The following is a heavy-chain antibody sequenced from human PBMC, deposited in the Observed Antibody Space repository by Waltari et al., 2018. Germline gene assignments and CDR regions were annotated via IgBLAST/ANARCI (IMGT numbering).Heavy chain of an antibody. CDR2: IYTSGST. D-gene: IGHD1-26*01. CDR1: GGSIRSYY. Sequence: QVQLQESGPGLVKPSETLSLTCTVSGGSIRSYYWSWIRQPAGKGLEWIGRIYTSGSTNYNPSLKSRVTISVDKSKNQFSLKLSSVTAADTAVYYCARGGGNSGSYYVGWFDPWGQGTLVTVSS. CDR3: ARGGGNSGSYYVGWFDP. J-gene: IGHJ5*02. V-gene: IGHV4-4*07.